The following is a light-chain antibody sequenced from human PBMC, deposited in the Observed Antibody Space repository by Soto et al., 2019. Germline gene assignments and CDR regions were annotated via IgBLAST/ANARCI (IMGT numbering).Light chain of an antibody. V-gene: IGKV3-11*01. CDR3: QQRSNWPPT. CDR2: DAS. Sequence: EIVLTQSPATLSLSPGERATLSCRASQSVTSYLAWYQQKPGQAPRLLIYDASNRATGIPARLSGSGSGTDFTLTISSLEPVDFAVYYCQQRSNWPPTFCQGTKVEIK. CDR1: QSVTSY. J-gene: IGKJ1*01.